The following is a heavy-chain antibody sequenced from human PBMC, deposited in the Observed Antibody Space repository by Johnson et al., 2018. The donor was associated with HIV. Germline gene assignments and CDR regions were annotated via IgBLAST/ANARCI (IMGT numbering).Heavy chain of an antibody. CDR1: GFTFSSYG. Sequence: QLVESGGGVVQPGRSLRLSCAASGFTFSSYGMHWVRQAPGKGLEWVAVIWYDGSNKYYADSVKGRFTISRDNSKNTLYLQMNSLRAEDTAVYYCAKQHEQLVEPDAFDIWGQGTMVTVSS. CDR2: IWYDGSNK. D-gene: IGHD6-6*01. V-gene: IGHV3-33*06. CDR3: AKQHEQLVEPDAFDI. J-gene: IGHJ3*02.